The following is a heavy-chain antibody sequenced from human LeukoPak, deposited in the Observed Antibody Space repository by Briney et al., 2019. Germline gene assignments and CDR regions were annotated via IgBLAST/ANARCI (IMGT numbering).Heavy chain of an antibody. CDR3: AKDGDGYNPDY. Sequence: PGGSLRLSCAASGFTFSSYWMSWVRQAPGKGLEWVANIKQDGSEKYYVDSVKGRFTISRDNAKNSLYLQMNSLRAEDTAVYYCAKDGDGYNPDYWGQGTLVTVSS. V-gene: IGHV3-7*01. J-gene: IGHJ4*02. CDR2: IKQDGSEK. D-gene: IGHD5-24*01. CDR1: GFTFSSYW.